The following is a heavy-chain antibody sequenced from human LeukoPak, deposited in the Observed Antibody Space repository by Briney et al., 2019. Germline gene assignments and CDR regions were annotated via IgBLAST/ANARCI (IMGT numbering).Heavy chain of an antibody. CDR3: ARQAGHTRGYSYGSGKLSEFDY. CDR1: GYTFSSYY. CDR2: INPSGGRT. D-gene: IGHD5-18*01. J-gene: IGHJ4*02. Sequence: RASVKVSCKASGYTFSSYYMHWVRQAPGQGLEWMGLINPSGGRTGYAQKFQGRVTMTRDMSTSTVYMELSSLRSEDTAVYYCARQAGHTRGYSYGSGKLSEFDYWGQGTLVTVSS. V-gene: IGHV1-46*01.